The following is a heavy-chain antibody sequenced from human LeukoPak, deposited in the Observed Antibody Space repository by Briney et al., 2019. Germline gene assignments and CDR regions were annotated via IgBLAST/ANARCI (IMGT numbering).Heavy chain of an antibody. J-gene: IGHJ6*03. CDR2: IRSSSSTI. CDR1: GFTFSNYS. V-gene: IGHV3-48*04. CDR3: ARALVRYSGTYYYYYYMDV. D-gene: IGHD5-12*01. Sequence: GGSLRLSCEASGFTFSNYSMNWVRQAPGKGLEWVSYIRSSSSTIYYADSVKGRFTISRDNAKNSLYLQMNSLRAEDTAVYYCARALVRYSGTYYYYYYMDVWGKGTTVTVSS.